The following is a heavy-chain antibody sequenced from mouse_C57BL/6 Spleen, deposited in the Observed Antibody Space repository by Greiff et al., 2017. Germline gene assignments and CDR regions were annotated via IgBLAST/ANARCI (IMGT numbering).Heavy chain of an antibody. Sequence: VQLVESWAELARPGASVKMSCKASGYTFTSYTMHWVKQRPGQGLEWIGYINPSSGYTKYNQKFKDKATLTADKSSSTAYMQLSSLTSEDSAVYYCARKCWGAWFAYWGQGTLVTVSA. CDR2: INPSSGYT. J-gene: IGHJ3*01. CDR1: GYTFTSYT. V-gene: IGHV1-4*01. CDR3: ARKCWGAWFAY.